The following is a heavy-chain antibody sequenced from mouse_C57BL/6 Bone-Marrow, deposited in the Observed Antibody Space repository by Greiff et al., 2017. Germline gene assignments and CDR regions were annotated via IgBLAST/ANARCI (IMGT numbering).Heavy chain of an antibody. D-gene: IGHD1-1*01. CDR1: GYTFTDYY. V-gene: IGHV1-19*01. CDR3: AGDGSSYDWYLDF. Sequence: EVQLQQSGPVLVKPGASVKMSCTASGYTFTDYYMNWVKQSPGKSLEWIGVINPYNGGTRYNQKLKGKATLTVDKSSSTAYMKLNSLASEDTAVYYSAGDGSSYDWYLDFWGTGTTVTVSS. CDR2: INPYNGGT. J-gene: IGHJ1*03.